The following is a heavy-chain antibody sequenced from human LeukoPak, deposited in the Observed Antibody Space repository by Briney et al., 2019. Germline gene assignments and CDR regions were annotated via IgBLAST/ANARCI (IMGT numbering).Heavy chain of an antibody. Sequence: SETLSLTCTVSGGSISSGRHSWGWIRQPPGKGLEWIGYIYYSGSTNYNPSLKSRVTISVDTSRNQFSLKLSSVTAADAAVYYCARATYSAWSAEYFQHWGQGTLVTVSS. J-gene: IGHJ1*01. CDR2: IYYSGST. CDR1: GGSISSGRHS. V-gene: IGHV4-61*01. D-gene: IGHD5-12*01. CDR3: ARATYSAWSAEYFQH.